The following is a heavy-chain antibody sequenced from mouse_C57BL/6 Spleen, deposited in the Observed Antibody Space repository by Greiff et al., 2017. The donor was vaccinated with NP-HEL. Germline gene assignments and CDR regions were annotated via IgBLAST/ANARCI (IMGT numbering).Heavy chain of an antibody. D-gene: IGHD1-1*01. Sequence: VQLQQPGAELVRPGSSVKLSCKASGYTFTSYWMHWVKQRPIQGLEWIGNIDPSDSETHYNQKFKDKATLTVDKSSSTAYMQLSSLTSEDSAVYYCAKAGGSSLYFDDWGQGTTLTVSS. CDR2: IDPSDSET. CDR1: GYTFTSYW. CDR3: AKAGGSSLYFDD. V-gene: IGHV1-52*01. J-gene: IGHJ2*01.